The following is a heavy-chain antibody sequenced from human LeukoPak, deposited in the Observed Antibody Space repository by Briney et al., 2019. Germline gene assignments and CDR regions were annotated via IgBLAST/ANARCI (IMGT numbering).Heavy chain of an antibody. CDR1: GISFSSYW. CDR2: IKQDGSEK. D-gene: IGHD1-26*01. V-gene: IGHV3-7*01. Sequence: PGGSLRLSCAASGISFSSYWMSWVRQAPGKGLEWVANIKQDGSEKYYVDSVKGRFTISRDNAKNSLYLQMNSLRAEDTAVYYCARVGATGHYFDYWAREPWSPSPQ. CDR3: ARVGATGHYFDY. J-gene: IGHJ4*02.